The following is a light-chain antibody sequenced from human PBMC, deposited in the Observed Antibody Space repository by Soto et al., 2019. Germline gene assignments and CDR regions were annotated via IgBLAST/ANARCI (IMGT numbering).Light chain of an antibody. CDR3: SSYRGSNIVVV. V-gene: IGLV2-8*01. CDR1: SGV. CDR2: EVT. Sequence: QSVLTQPPSASGSPGQSVTISCTGTSGVSWYQQHPGKAPKLLIYEVTKRPSGVPDRFSGSKSGNTASLTVSGLQAEDEADYYCSSYRGSNIVVVFGGGTKVTVL. J-gene: IGLJ2*01.